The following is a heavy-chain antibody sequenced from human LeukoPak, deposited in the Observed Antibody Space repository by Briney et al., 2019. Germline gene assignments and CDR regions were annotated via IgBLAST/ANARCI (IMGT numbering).Heavy chain of an antibody. J-gene: IGHJ4*02. Sequence: GGSLRLSCAASGFTFSGSAMHWVRQASGKGLEWVGRIRSEPNSYATAYAASVKGRFTISRDDSKNTAYLQMNSLKTEDTTVYYCTSLLGYCTNDVCYNYWGQGTLVTVSS. V-gene: IGHV3-73*01. CDR2: IRSEPNSYAT. D-gene: IGHD2-8*01. CDR1: GFTFSGSA. CDR3: TSLLGYCTNDVCYNY.